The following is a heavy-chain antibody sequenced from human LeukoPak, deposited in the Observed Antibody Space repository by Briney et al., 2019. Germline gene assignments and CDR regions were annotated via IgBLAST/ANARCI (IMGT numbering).Heavy chain of an antibody. CDR3: ASGRTRGSYFRSFDY. CDR2: INPSGGST. Sequence: ASVKVSCKASGGTFSGYAISWVRQAPGQGLEWMGIINPSGGSTSYAQKFQGRVTMTRDTSTSTVYMELSSLRSEDTAVYYCASGRTRGSYFRSFDYWGQGTLVTVSS. D-gene: IGHD1-26*01. J-gene: IGHJ4*02. V-gene: IGHV1-46*01. CDR1: GGTFSGYA.